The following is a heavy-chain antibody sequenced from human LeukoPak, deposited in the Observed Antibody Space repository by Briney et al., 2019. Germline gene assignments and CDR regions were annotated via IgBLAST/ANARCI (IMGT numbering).Heavy chain of an antibody. V-gene: IGHV3-48*04. CDR1: GFTFSSYA. D-gene: IGHD6-13*01. CDR3: ARGALYSSPDY. Sequence: GGSLRLSCAASGFTFSSYAMSWVRQAPGKGLEWVSYISSRSTIYYADSVKGRFTISRDNAKNSLSLQMNGLRAEDTAVYYCARGALYSSPDYWGQGTLVTVSS. J-gene: IGHJ4*02. CDR2: ISSRSTI.